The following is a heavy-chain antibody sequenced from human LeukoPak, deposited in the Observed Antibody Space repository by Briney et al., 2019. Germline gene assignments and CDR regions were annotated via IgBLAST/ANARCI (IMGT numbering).Heavy chain of an antibody. J-gene: IGHJ3*02. D-gene: IGHD5-12*01. Sequence: SVKVSCKASGGTFSSYTISWVRQAPGQGLEWMGRIIPILGRANYAQKFQGRVTITADKSTNTAYMELSSLRSEDTAVYYCARVDIVATIDELGSAFDIWGQGTMVTVSS. V-gene: IGHV1-69*08. CDR1: GGTFSSYT. CDR2: IIPILGRA. CDR3: ARVDIVATIDELGSAFDI.